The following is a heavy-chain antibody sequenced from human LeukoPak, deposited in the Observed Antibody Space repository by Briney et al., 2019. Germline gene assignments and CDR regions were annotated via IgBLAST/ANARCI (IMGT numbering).Heavy chain of an antibody. Sequence: GESLKISCKGSGYIFTNYWITWVRQMPGKGLEWMGKIDPSDSYTKYSPSFQGHVTISADKSISTAYLQWSSLKASDTAMYYCARDANLKYFDYWGQGTLVTVSS. CDR2: IDPSDSYT. J-gene: IGHJ4*02. CDR3: ARDANLKYFDY. CDR1: GYIFTNYW. V-gene: IGHV5-10-1*01.